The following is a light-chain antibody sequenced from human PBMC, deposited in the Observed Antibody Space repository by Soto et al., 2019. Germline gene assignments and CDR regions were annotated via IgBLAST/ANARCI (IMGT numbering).Light chain of an antibody. V-gene: IGKV3-11*01. CDR3: QQRSNWPRFT. CDR1: QSVSSY. CDR2: DAS. J-gene: IGKJ3*01. Sequence: EIVLTQSPATLSLSPGERATLSCRASQSVSSYLAWYQQKPGQAPRLLIYDASNRATGIPARFSGSVSGTDFTLTISSLEPEDFAVYYWQQRSNWPRFTFGPGTKVDIK.